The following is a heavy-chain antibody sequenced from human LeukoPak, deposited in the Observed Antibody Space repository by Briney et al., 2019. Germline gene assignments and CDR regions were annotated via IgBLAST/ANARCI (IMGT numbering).Heavy chain of an antibody. D-gene: IGHD1-26*01. Sequence: SETLSLTCTVSGGSVSRGGYYWNWIRQHPGKGLEWIGFTSYSEGTYYNPSLMSRITISVDISQNQFSLKMRDVTAADTAVYFCATADWESFSFDSWGQGALVAVSS. V-gene: IGHV4-31*03. CDR3: ATADWESFSFDS. J-gene: IGHJ4*02. CDR2: TSYSEGT. CDR1: GGSVSRGGYY.